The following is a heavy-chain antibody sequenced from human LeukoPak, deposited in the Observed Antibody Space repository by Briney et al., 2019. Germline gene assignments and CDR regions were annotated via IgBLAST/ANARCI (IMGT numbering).Heavy chain of an antibody. D-gene: IGHD3-22*01. V-gene: IGHV3-23*01. CDR3: AKDRAVTMIVVVIKYYFDY. Sequence: GGSLRLSCAASGFTFSSYAMSWVRQAPGKGLQWVSGISGSGGSTYYADSVKGRFTISRDNSKNTLYLQMNSLRAEDTAVYYCAKDRAVTMIVVVIKYYFDYWGQGTLVTVSS. CDR2: ISGSGGST. CDR1: GFTFSSYA. J-gene: IGHJ4*02.